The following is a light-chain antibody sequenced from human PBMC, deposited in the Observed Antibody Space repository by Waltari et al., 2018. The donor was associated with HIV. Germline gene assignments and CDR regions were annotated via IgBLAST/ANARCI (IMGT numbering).Light chain of an antibody. CDR3: SSFVDRDGFYVL. Sequence: QSPLTQPPSPSGSPGQSVTPSCTGSNTALGSSATVSWYQVHPGRAPKLVISEVTKPPPGVADRCSGAKSANTAFLTVSGLQSEEEADDYCSSFVDRDGFYVLFGGGTRLTVL. CDR1: NTALGSSAT. J-gene: IGLJ2*01. CDR2: EVT. V-gene: IGLV2-8*01.